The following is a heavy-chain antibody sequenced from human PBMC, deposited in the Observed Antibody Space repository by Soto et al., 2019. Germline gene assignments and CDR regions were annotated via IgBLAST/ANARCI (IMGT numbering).Heavy chain of an antibody. CDR1: GGSIRSYY. Sequence: SETLSLTCTVSGGSIRSYYWTWIRQPPGKGLEWLGYIFYSGSTFYNPSLKSRVTISIHTSKSQFSLQLTSVTAADTAVYYCARGAADTAMVDSWGQGTLVTAPQ. V-gene: IGHV4-59*01. CDR3: ARGAADTAMVDS. J-gene: IGHJ4*02. CDR2: IFYSGST. D-gene: IGHD5-18*01.